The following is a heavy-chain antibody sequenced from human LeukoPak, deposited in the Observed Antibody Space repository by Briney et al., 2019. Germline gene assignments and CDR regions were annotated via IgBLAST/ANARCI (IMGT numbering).Heavy chain of an antibody. CDR2: INHSGSA. CDR3: ARGPPTDYYDSSGFYYVFDY. J-gene: IGHJ4*02. Sequence: SETLSLTCAVYGGSFSGYYWSWIRQPPGKGLEWIGEINHSGSANYNPSLKSRVTISVDTSKNQFSLKLSSVTAADTAVYFCARGPPTDYYDSSGFYYVFDYWGQGTLVTVSS. V-gene: IGHV4-34*01. D-gene: IGHD3-22*01. CDR1: GGSFSGYY.